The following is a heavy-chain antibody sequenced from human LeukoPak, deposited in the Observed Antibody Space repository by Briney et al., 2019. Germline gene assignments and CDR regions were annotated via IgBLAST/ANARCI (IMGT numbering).Heavy chain of an antibody. J-gene: IGHJ4*02. CDR2: ISYDGSNK. CDR3: ARGTTVTTGPDY. Sequence: GGSLRLSCAASGFTFSDYYMNWIRQAPGKGLEWVAVISYDGSNKYYADSVKGRFTISRDNSKNTLYLQMNSLRSEDTAVYYCARGTTVTTGPDYWGQGTLVTVSS. CDR1: GFTFSDYY. V-gene: IGHV3-30-3*01. D-gene: IGHD4-11*01.